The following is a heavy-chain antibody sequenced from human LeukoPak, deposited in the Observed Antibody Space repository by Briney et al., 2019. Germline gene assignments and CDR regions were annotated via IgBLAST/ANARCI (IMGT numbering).Heavy chain of an antibody. CDR2: IGWNSGSI. V-gene: IGHV3-9*01. CDR3: AKGDSSSRDFDY. J-gene: IGHJ4*02. D-gene: IGHD6-6*01. CDR1: GFTFDDYA. Sequence: QPGRSLRLSCAASGFTFDDYAMHWVRQAPGKGLEWVSGIGWNSGSIGYADSVKGRFTISRDNAKNSLYLQMNSLRAEDTALYYCAKGDSSSRDFDYWGQGTLVTVSS.